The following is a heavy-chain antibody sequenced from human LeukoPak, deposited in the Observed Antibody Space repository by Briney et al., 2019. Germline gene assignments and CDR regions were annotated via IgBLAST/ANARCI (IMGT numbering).Heavy chain of an antibody. D-gene: IGHD2-8*01. CDR1: GFTFSTYA. J-gene: IGHJ4*02. Sequence: GGSLRLSCVASGFTFSTYAMNWIRQAPGKGLEWVAYFGSTGAIHYADSMRGRFTVSRDNAEMSLFLHMNSLRVDDTAVYYCARSNGLRYFDRWGQGTLVTVSS. CDR3: ARSNGLRYFDR. CDR2: FGSTGAI. V-gene: IGHV3-48*03.